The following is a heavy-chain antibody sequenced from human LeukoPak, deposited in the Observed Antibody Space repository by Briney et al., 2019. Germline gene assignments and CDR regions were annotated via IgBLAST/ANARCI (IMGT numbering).Heavy chain of an antibody. CDR3: ARGQSMYY. J-gene: IGHJ4*02. V-gene: IGHV1-18*01. D-gene: IGHD2-8*01. CDR2: ISPHSHTT. Sequence: GASVKVSCKASGYTFTSYGISWVRQVPGQGLEWVGWISPHSHTTHYAEKVQGRVTMTTDTFTTTVYMELRSLRSDDTAVYFCARGQSMYYWGQGTPVTVSS. CDR1: GYTFTSYG.